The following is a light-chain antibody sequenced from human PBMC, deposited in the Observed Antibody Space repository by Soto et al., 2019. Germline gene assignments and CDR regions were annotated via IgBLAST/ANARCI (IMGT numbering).Light chain of an antibody. CDR2: DVS. V-gene: IGLV2-14*01. CDR3: ISYTSSNTYV. Sequence: QSALTQPASVSGSPGQSITISCTGTSSDVGGYNYVSWYQQHPGKAPKLMIYDVSNRPSGVSNRFSGSKSGNTASLTISGLRAEDEADYYCISYTSSNTYVFGTGTKVTVL. CDR1: SSDVGGYNY. J-gene: IGLJ1*01.